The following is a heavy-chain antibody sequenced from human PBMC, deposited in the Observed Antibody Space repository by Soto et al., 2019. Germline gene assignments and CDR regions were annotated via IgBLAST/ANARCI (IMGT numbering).Heavy chain of an antibody. Sequence: ETLYITCTVPGGSISSYYWSWIRQPPGKGLEWIGYIYYSGSTNYNPSLKSRVTISVDTSKNQFSLKLSSVTAADTAVYYCARRYGVAFDIWGQGTMVT. CDR3: ARRYGVAFDI. CDR2: IYYSGST. D-gene: IGHD3-10*01. V-gene: IGHV4-59*08. CDR1: GGSISSYY. J-gene: IGHJ3*02.